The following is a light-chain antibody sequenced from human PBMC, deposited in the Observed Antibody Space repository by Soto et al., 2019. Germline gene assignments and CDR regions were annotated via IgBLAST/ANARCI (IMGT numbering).Light chain of an antibody. CDR2: GAS. CDR3: QQYSNLWT. J-gene: IGKJ1*01. V-gene: IGKV3-20*01. Sequence: EIVLTQSPGTLSLSPGQRATLSCRASESISRDYLAWYQQKPGQAPRLLIYGASSRATGVPDRFSGSGSGTDFTLSISRLEPEDFAVYYCQQYSNLWTFGQGTKVDIK. CDR1: ESISRDY.